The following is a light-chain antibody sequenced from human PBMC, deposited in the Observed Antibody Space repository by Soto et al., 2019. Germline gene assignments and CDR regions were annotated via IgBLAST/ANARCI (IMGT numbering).Light chain of an antibody. CDR3: LTWDNTLTAVV. V-gene: IGLV1-51*01. CDR1: RSNVGINY. J-gene: IGLJ3*02. Sequence: QSVLTQPPSVSAAPRQTVTISCSGSRSNVGINYVAWYQQLPGAGPKLLIYDTNKRPSGIPDRFSGSKSGTSATLDITGLQTGDEADYYCLTWDNTLTAVVFGGGTKLTVL. CDR2: DTN.